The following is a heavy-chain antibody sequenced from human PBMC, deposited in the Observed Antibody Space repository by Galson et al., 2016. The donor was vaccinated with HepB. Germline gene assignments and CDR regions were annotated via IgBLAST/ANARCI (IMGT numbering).Heavy chain of an antibody. J-gene: IGHJ4*02. CDR1: GGSIRTNNW. D-gene: IGHD6-13*01. CDR3: AVASPGIPAAGNIDS. CDR2: IFHSGST. Sequence: SETLSLTCAVSGGSIRTNNWWSWVRQPPGKGLEWIGEIFHSGSTHYNPSLKSRVTISVDKSKSQFSLKLTSLTAADTAVYYCAVASPGIPAAGNIDSWGQGTLVTVSS. V-gene: IGHV4-4*02.